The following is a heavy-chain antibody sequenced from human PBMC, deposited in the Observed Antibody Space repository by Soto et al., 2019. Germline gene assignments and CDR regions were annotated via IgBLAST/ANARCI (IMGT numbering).Heavy chain of an antibody. Sequence: GGSLRLSCAASGFTFSSYAMSWVRQARGKGLEWVSAISGSGGSTYYADSVKGRFTISRDNSKNTLYLQMNSLRAEDTAVYYCANVDTAMAPYYYYGMDVWGQGTTVTVSS. J-gene: IGHJ6*02. CDR3: ANVDTAMAPYYYYGMDV. V-gene: IGHV3-23*01. CDR1: GFTFSSYA. CDR2: ISGSGGST. D-gene: IGHD5-18*01.